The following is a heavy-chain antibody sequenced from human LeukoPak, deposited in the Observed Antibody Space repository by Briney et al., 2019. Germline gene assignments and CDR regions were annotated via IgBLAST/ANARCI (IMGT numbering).Heavy chain of an antibody. CDR3: ARNYYGSGTMGGY. Sequence: GGSLRLSCAASGFTFSSYGLSWVRQAPGKGLEWVSTIGGDGTSTYYADSVKGRFTISRDNSKNTLYLQMNSLRAEDTAVYSCARNYYGSGTMGGYWGQGTLVTVSS. J-gene: IGHJ4*02. D-gene: IGHD3-10*01. V-gene: IGHV3-23*01. CDR1: GFTFSSYG. CDR2: IGGDGTST.